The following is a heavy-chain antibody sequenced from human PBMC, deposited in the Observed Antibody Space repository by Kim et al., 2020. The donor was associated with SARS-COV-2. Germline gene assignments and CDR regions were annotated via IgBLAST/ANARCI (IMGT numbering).Heavy chain of an antibody. CDR3: ARKLSAVPAPFDD. D-gene: IGHD6-19*01. J-gene: IGHJ4*02. Sequence: GGSLRLSCVASGFTFTNYAMSWVRLAPGQGLEWVSIISVSGTITFYAGSFKGRFTISRDNSKNTLYLQMSSLRVDDTAVYYCARKLSAVPAPFDDWGQG. CDR2: ISVSGTIT. V-gene: IGHV3-23*01. CDR1: GFTFTNYA.